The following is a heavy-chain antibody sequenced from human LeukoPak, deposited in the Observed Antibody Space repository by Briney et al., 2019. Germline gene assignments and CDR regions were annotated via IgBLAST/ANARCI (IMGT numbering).Heavy chain of an antibody. V-gene: IGHV4-39*07. CDR2: IYYSGST. D-gene: IGHD3-3*01. Sequence: SETLSLTCTVSGGSISSSSYYWGWIRQPPGKGLEWIGSIYYSGSTYYNPSLKSRVTISVDTSKNQFSLKLSSVTAADTAVYYCARVSYYDFWSGYFHNNWFDPWGQGTLVTVSS. CDR1: GGSISSSSYY. CDR3: ARVSYYDFWSGYFHNNWFDP. J-gene: IGHJ5*02.